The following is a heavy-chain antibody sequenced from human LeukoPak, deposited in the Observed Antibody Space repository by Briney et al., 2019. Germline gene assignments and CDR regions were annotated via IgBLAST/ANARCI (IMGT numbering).Heavy chain of an antibody. CDR1: GYTFTSYA. J-gene: IGHJ3*02. CDR3: ARARSGWPHDAFDI. D-gene: IGHD6-19*01. Sequence: GASVKVSCKASGYTFTSYAMNWVRQAPGQGVEWMGWINTNTGNPTYAQGFTGRVVFSLDTSVSTAYLQISSLKAEDTAVYYCARARSGWPHDAFDIWGQGTMVTVSS. V-gene: IGHV7-4-1*02. CDR2: INTNTGNP.